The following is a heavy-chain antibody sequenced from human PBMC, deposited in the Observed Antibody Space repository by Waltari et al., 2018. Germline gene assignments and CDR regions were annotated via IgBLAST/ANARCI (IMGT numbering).Heavy chain of an antibody. J-gene: IGHJ4*02. V-gene: IGHV1-69*06. Sequence: QVQLVQSGAEVKKPGSSVKVSCKASGGTFSSYAISWVRQAPGQGLEWMGGIIPNLGTANYAQKFQGRVTITADKSTRTAYMELSSLRSEDTAVYYCARAAYCGGDCYSGFDYWGQGTLVTVSS. CDR3: ARAAYCGGDCYSGFDY. CDR2: IIPNLGTA. CDR1: GGTFSSYA. D-gene: IGHD2-21*02.